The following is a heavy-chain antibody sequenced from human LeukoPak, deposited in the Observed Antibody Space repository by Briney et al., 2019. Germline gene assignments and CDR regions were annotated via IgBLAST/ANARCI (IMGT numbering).Heavy chain of an antibody. CDR3: AKDLDSSDWRPGRVFDY. Sequence: ASVKVSCKASGYTFTSYDINWVRQATGQGLEWMGWMNPNSGNTGYAQKFQGRVTMTRNTSISTAYMELSSLRSEDTAVYYCAKDLDSSDWRPGRVFDYWGQGTLVTVSS. CDR2: MNPNSGNT. J-gene: IGHJ4*02. V-gene: IGHV1-8*01. D-gene: IGHD6-19*01. CDR1: GYTFTSYD.